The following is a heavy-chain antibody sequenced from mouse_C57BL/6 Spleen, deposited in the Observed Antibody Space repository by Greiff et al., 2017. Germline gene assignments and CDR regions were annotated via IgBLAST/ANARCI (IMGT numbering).Heavy chain of an antibody. CDR1: GYTFTDYE. J-gene: IGHJ4*01. V-gene: IGHV1-15*01. D-gene: IGHD2-14*01. Sequence: VQLQQSGAELVRPGASVTLSCKASGYTFTDYEMHWVKQTPVHGLEWIGAIDPATGDTDYNQKFKGKAILTADKSSSTAYMELRSLTSEDSAVYYCTRGTHYYAMDYWGQGTSVTVSS. CDR3: TRGTHYYAMDY. CDR2: IDPATGDT.